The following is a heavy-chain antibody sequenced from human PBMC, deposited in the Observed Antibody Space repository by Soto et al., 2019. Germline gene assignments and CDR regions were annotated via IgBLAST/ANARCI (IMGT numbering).Heavy chain of an antibody. CDR2: IYSGGST. J-gene: IGHJ6*02. V-gene: IGHV3-66*01. CDR1: GFTVSSNY. Sequence: EVQLVESGGGLVQPGGSLRLSCVASGFTVSSNYMSWVRQPPGKGLEWVSVIYSGGSTYYADSVKGRFTISRDNSKNTLYLQMNSLRAEDTAVYYCARDRIPTGMDVWGQGTTVTVSS. CDR3: ARDRIPTGMDV.